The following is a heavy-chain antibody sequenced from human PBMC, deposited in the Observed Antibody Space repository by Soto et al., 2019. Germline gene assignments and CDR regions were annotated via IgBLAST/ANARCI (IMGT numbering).Heavy chain of an antibody. CDR2: IWFDGSNK. D-gene: IGHD5-12*01. Sequence: QVQLVESGGGVVQPGRSLRLSCAASGFTFSSYGMHWVRQAPGKGLEWVAVIWFDGSNKWYADSVKGRFTISRDNSKNTLYLQMNSLRAEDTAVYSCARDRGYSGYDSPRYYSGMDVWGQVTTVTVSS. CDR1: GFTFSSYG. V-gene: IGHV3-33*01. J-gene: IGHJ6*02. CDR3: ARDRGYSGYDSPRYYSGMDV.